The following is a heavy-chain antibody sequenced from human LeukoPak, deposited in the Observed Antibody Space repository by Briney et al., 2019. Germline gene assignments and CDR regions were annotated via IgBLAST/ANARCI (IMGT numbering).Heavy chain of an antibody. CDR2: ISYDGSNK. D-gene: IGHD1-26*01. J-gene: IGHJ5*02. Sequence: GGSLRLSCAASGFTFSSYAMHWVRQAPGKGLEWVAVISYDGSNKYYADSVKGRFTISRDNSKNTLYLQMNSLRAEDTAVYYCARDNSGGNWFDPWGQGTLVTVSS. CDR3: ARDNSGGNWFDP. V-gene: IGHV3-30*04. CDR1: GFTFSSYA.